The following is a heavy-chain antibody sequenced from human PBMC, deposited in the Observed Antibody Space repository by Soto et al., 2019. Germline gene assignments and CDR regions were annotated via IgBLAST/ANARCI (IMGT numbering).Heavy chain of an antibody. D-gene: IGHD3-10*01. V-gene: IGHV2-70*11. CDR3: SRQNYGSGSGYYMDV. CDR2: IDWDDDK. Sequence: TLVNPTQTPTLTCTFSGFSLSTSGMCVSWIRQSPGKALEWLARIDWDDDKYYSTSLKTRPTISKDTSKNQVVLTMTNMDPVDTSTYYCSRQNYGSGSGYYMDVWGKGTTVTVSS. J-gene: IGHJ6*03. CDR1: GFSLSTSGMC.